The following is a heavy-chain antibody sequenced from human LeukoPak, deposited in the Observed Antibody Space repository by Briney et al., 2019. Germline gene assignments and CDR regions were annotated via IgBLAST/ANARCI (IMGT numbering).Heavy chain of an antibody. CDR1: GYTFTSYG. Sequence: ASVKVSCKASGYTFTSYGISWVRQAPGQGLEWMGWISAYNGNTNYAQKLQGRVTMTTDTSTSTAHMELRSLRSDDTAVYYCARRGGDYVHYYYYGMDVWGQGTTVTVSS. J-gene: IGHJ6*02. CDR3: ARRGGDYVHYYYYGMDV. V-gene: IGHV1-18*01. CDR2: ISAYNGNT. D-gene: IGHD2-21*02.